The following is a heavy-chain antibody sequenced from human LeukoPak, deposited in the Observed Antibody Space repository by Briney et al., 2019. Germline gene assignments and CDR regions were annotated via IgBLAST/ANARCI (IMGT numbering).Heavy chain of an antibody. D-gene: IGHD5-12*01. Sequence: PSETLSLTCTVSGYSFSSGYYWGLIRQPPGKGLELIGSIYHSGSTYYNSSLKGRVTISVDTSKNQFSLELRFVTAADTAVYFFSRDRGEYEYEEITHWYCELWGRGTQVTV. V-gene: IGHV4-38-2*02. CDR1: GYSFSSGYY. J-gene: IGHJ2*01. CDR3: SRDRGEYEYEEITHWYCEL. CDR2: IYHSGST.